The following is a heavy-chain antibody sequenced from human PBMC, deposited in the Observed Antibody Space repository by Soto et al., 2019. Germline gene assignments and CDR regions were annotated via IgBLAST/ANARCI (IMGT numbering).Heavy chain of an antibody. CDR1: GYSITSDW. J-gene: IGHJ5*02. CDR3: VRHHIVATPRGWFDP. CDR2: ICPRDSDT. Sequence: GESLKISCKASGYSITSDWVGWVRQVPGKGLEWMGIICPRDSDTRYSPSFEGQVTISADKTTNTAYLQWSSLKASDTAIYYCVRHHIVATPRGWFDPWGQGTLVTVSS. D-gene: IGHD5-12*01. V-gene: IGHV5-51*01.